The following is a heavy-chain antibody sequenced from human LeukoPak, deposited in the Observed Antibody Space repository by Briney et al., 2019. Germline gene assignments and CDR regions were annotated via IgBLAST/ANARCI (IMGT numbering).Heavy chain of an antibody. CDR3: ARVRDYYDSRGYYFEYFDH. J-gene: IGHJ1*01. Sequence: GGSLRLSCEASGFTFNNYVMTWVRQAPGKGLEWVSRISASAAMTYYADSVKGRFTISRDNSKNTLYLQMNSLRAEDTAVYYCARVRDYYDSRGYYFEYFDHWGQGTLVTVSS. V-gene: IGHV3-23*01. D-gene: IGHD3-22*01. CDR2: ISASAAMT. CDR1: GFTFNNYV.